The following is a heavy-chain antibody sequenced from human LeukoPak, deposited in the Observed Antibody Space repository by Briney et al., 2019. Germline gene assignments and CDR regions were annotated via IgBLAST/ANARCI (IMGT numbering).Heavy chain of an antibody. CDR2: INHSGST. CDR3: ARGLGYCSSTSCSYYYYYGMDV. J-gene: IGHJ6*02. Sequence: SETLSLTCAVYDGSFSGYYWSWIRQPPGKGLEWIGEINHSGSTNYNPSLKSRVTISVDTSKNQFSLKLSSVTAADTAVYYCARGLGYCSSTSCSYYYYYGMDVWGQGTTVTVSS. CDR1: DGSFSGYY. D-gene: IGHD2-2*01. V-gene: IGHV4-34*01.